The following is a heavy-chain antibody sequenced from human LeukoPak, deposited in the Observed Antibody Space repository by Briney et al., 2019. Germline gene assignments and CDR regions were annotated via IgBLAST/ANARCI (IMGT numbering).Heavy chain of an antibody. J-gene: IGHJ3*02. CDR3: AREQYGSDDALDI. Sequence: PGGSLRLSCAASGXTFSSYGMHWVRQAPGKGLEWVAVIWFDGSNKYYADSVKGRFTVSRDNSKNTMDLQMNSLRAEDTAVYYCAREQYGSDDALDIWGQGTMVTVSS. CDR2: IWFDGSNK. CDR1: GXTFSSYG. V-gene: IGHV3-33*01. D-gene: IGHD4-17*01.